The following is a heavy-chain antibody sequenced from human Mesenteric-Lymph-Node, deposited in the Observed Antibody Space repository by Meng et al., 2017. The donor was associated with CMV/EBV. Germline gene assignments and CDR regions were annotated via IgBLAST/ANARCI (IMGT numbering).Heavy chain of an antibody. Sequence: GESLKISCAASGVTFSNYAVSWVRQAPGRGMEWVSSISGSGGIIYYADSVKGRFTISRDSSKNTLFLQMNSVRAEDTAVYYCAKNAKLSSGYFDSWGQGSQVTVSS. CDR3: AKNAKLSSGYFDS. CDR2: ISGSGGII. J-gene: IGHJ4*02. V-gene: IGHV3-23*01. CDR1: GVTFSNYA. D-gene: IGHD6-6*01.